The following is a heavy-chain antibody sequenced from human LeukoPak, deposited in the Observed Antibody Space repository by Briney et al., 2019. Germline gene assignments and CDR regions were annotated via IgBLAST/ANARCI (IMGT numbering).Heavy chain of an antibody. CDR1: GYTFTSYD. J-gene: IGHJ6*02. Sequence: GASVKVSCKASGYTFTSYDINWVRQATGQGLEWMGWMNPNSGNTGYAQKFQGRVTMTRNTSISTAYMELSSLRSEDTAVYYCARGGGYSYGPTVAYYYGMDVWGQGTTVTVSS. V-gene: IGHV1-8*01. CDR3: ARGGGYSYGPTVAYYYGMDV. D-gene: IGHD5-18*01. CDR2: MNPNSGNT.